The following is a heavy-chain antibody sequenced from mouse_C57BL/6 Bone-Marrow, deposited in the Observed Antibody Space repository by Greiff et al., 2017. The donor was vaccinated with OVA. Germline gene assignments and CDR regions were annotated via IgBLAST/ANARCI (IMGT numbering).Heavy chain of an antibody. CDR1: GFNIKDDY. CDR2: IDPENGDT. Sequence: VQLQQSGAELVRPGASVKLSCTASGFNIKDDYMHWVKQRPEQGLEWIGWIDPENGDTEYASKFQGKATITADTSSNTAYLQLSSLTSEDTAVYYCTAGNDRFDYWGQGTTLTVSS. CDR3: TAGNDRFDY. D-gene: IGHD2-2*01. J-gene: IGHJ2*01. V-gene: IGHV14-4*01.